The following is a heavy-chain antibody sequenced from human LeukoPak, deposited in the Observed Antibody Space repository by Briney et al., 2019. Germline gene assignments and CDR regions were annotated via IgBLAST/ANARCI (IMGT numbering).Heavy chain of an antibody. CDR3: ARGGSSSWYPNFDY. CDR2: ISGASGGST. D-gene: IGHD6-13*01. Sequence: GGSLRLSCAASGFTFSSYAMTWVRQAPGKGLEWVSIISGASGGSTYYADSVKGRFTISRYNSKNTLYLQMNSLRAEDTALYYCARGGSSSWYPNFDYWGQGTLVTVSS. J-gene: IGHJ4*02. CDR1: GFTFSSYA. V-gene: IGHV3-23*01.